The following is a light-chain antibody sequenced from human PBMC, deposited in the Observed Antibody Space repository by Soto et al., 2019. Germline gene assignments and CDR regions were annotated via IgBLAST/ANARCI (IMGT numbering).Light chain of an antibody. J-gene: IGKJ1*01. CDR1: QSVSSSY. CDR2: GAS. V-gene: IGKV3-20*01. Sequence: PGEKATLSSRASQSVSSSYLAWYQQKPGQAPRLLIYGASSRATGIPDRFSGSGSGTDFTLTVSRLEPEDFAVYYCQQFGSSSWTFGQGTKVEIK. CDR3: QQFGSSSWT.